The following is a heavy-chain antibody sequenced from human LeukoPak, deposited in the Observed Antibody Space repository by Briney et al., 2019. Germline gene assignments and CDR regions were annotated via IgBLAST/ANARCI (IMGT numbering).Heavy chain of an antibody. Sequence: GGSLRLSCAASGFTFSSCALSWVRQAPGKGLEWVSAISGSGGSTYYADSVKGRFTISRDNSKNTLYLQMNSLRAEDTAVYYCAKTEYYYDSSGYPIRGGAFDIWGQGTMVTVSS. V-gene: IGHV3-23*01. J-gene: IGHJ3*02. D-gene: IGHD3-22*01. CDR2: ISGSGGST. CDR3: AKTEYYYDSSGYPIRGGAFDI. CDR1: GFTFSSCA.